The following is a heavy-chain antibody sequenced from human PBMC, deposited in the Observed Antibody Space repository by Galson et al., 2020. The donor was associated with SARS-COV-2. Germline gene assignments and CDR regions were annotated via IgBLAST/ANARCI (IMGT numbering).Heavy chain of an antibody. CDR1: GGSISSYY. Sequence: ASETLSLTCTVSGGSISSYYWSWIRQPPGKGLEWIGYIYYSGSTNYNPSLKSRVTISVDTSKNQFSLKLSSVTAVDTAVYYCARVGRVAAIRGHDAFDIWGQGTMVTVSS. J-gene: IGHJ3*02. V-gene: IGHV4-59*01. CDR3: ARVGRVAAIRGHDAFDI. CDR2: IYYSGST. D-gene: IGHD2-15*01.